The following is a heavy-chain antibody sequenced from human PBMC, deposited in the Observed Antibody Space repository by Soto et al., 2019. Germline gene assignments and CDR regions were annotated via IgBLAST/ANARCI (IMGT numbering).Heavy chain of an antibody. V-gene: IGHV4-34*01. Sequence: SETLSLTCAVYGGSFSGYYWSWIRQPPGKGLEWVGEINHSGSTNYNPSLKSRVTISVDTSKNQFSLKLNSVTAADTAVYYCARGNHDYGDPFYYYGMDVWGQGTTVTVSS. J-gene: IGHJ6*02. CDR1: GGSFSGYY. D-gene: IGHD4-17*01. CDR3: ARGNHDYGDPFYYYGMDV. CDR2: INHSGST.